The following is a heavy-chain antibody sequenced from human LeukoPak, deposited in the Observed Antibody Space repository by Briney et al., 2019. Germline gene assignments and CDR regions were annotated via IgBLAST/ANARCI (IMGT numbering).Heavy chain of an antibody. D-gene: IGHD3-22*01. Sequence: SETLSLTCTVSGGSISSYYCSWIRQPAGKGLEWIGRIYTRGSTNYNPSLKSRVTMSVDTSKNQFSLKLSSVTAADTAVYYCAGEGHYYDSSGYYYGGEDYWGQGTLSPSPQ. CDR3: AGEGHYYDSSGYYYGGEDY. J-gene: IGHJ4*02. CDR2: IYTRGST. CDR1: GGSISSYY. V-gene: IGHV4-4*07.